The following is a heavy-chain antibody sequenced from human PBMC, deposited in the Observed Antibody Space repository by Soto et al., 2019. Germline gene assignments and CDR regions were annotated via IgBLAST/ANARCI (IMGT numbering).Heavy chain of an antibody. V-gene: IGHV3-21*01. Sequence: GGSLRLSGSASGFTFASSSMNWVRPAPCKGLEWVSSISSSSSYIYYADSVKGRFTISRDNAKNSLYLQMNSLRAEDTAVYYCARDRITTSMIPLGAFDIWGQGTMVTVSS. CDR2: ISSSSSYI. CDR3: ARDRITTSMIPLGAFDI. CDR1: GFTFASSS. J-gene: IGHJ3*02. D-gene: IGHD3-22*01.